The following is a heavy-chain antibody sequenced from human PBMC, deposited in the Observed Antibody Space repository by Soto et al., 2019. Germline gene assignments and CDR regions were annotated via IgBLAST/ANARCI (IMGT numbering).Heavy chain of an antibody. CDR3: AKDRRYYYGSGTYYYYYYGMDV. V-gene: IGHV3-30*18. CDR2: ISYDGSNK. CDR1: GFTFSSYG. D-gene: IGHD3-10*01. J-gene: IGHJ6*02. Sequence: GGSLRLSCAASGFTFSSYGMHWVRQAPGKGLEWVAVISYDGSNKYYADSVKGRFTISRGNSKNTLYLQMNSLRAEDTAVYYCAKDRRYYYGSGTYYYYYYGMDVWGQGTTVTVSS.